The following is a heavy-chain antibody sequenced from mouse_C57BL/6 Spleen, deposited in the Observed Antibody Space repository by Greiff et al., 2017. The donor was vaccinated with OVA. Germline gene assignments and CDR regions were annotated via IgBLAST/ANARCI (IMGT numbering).Heavy chain of an antibody. D-gene: IGHD1-1*01. CDR3: AIRGYGSSYDAMDY. CDR1: GYTFTSYW. V-gene: IGHV1-5*01. CDR2: IYPGNSDT. J-gene: IGHJ4*01. Sequence: VQLQQSGTVLARPGASVKMSCKTSGYTFTSYWMHWVKQRPGQGLEWIGAIYPGNSDTNYNQKFKGKATLTVDKSSSTAYMQLSSLTSEDSAVYYCAIRGYGSSYDAMDYWGQGTSVTVSS.